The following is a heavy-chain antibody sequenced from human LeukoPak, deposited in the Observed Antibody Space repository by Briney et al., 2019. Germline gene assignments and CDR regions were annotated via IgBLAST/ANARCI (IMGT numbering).Heavy chain of an antibody. CDR3: ARALRSPGDSGLDY. J-gene: IGHJ4*02. CDR2: ISLDGSDT. D-gene: IGHD3-10*01. V-gene: IGHV3-74*03. Sequence: GGSLRLSCAPSGFTLSSNYMQWVRQAPGKGLVWVSRISLDGSDTTYADFAKGRFTISRDNAKNTVYLEMNSLRAEDTAVYYCARALRSPGDSGLDYWGQGALVTVSS. CDR1: GFTLSSNY.